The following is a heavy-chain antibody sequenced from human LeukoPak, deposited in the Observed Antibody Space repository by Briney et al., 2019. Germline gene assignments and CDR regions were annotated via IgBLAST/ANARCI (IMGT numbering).Heavy chain of an antibody. CDR2: ITSSSTYI. J-gene: IGHJ4*02. D-gene: IGHD5/OR15-5a*01. Sequence: KPGGSLRLSCVASGFTFSGYTMNWVRQAPGKGLDWVSSITSSSTYIYYADSVRGRFTISRDNAKNSLYLQMNSLRAEDTAVYYCARDSVRHLDYWGQGTLVTVSS. CDR1: GFTFSGYT. CDR3: ARDSVRHLDY. V-gene: IGHV3-21*01.